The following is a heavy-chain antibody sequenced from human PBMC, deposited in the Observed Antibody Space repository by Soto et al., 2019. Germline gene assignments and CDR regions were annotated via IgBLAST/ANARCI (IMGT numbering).Heavy chain of an antibody. V-gene: IGHV3-48*01. J-gene: IGHJ4*02. CDR3: ARRRPPTNIVATSVVSDY. D-gene: IGHD5-12*01. Sequence: GGSLRLSCAASGFTFSSYSMNWVRQAPGKGLEWVSYISSSSSTIYYADSVKGRFTISRDNAKNSLYLQMNSLRAGETAVYYCARRRPPTNIVATSVVSDYWGQGTLVTVSS. CDR1: GFTFSSYS. CDR2: ISSSSSTI.